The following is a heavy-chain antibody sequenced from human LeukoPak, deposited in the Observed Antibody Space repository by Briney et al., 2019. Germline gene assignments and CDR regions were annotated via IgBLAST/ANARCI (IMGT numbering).Heavy chain of an antibody. CDR1: GFTFSSYA. CDR3: AREKRGYSYGYCLDY. D-gene: IGHD5-18*01. Sequence: GGSLRLSCAASGFTFSSYAMSWVRQAPGKGLEWVSAISGSGGSTYYADSVKGRFTISRDNSKNTLYLQMNSLRAEDTAVYYCAREKRGYSYGYCLDYWGQGTLVSVSS. J-gene: IGHJ4*02. CDR2: ISGSGGST. V-gene: IGHV3-23*01.